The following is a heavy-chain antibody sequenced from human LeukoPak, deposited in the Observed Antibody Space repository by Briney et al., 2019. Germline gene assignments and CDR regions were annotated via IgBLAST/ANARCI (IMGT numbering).Heavy chain of an antibody. CDR3: ARLGGGDYEHPSDP. CDR2: FTTYMGDT. D-gene: IGHD4-17*01. J-gene: IGHJ5*02. CDR1: GYAFTSYG. V-gene: IGHV1-18*01. Sequence: ASVKASCTASGYAFTSYGISGVRGAPGQGLGWMGWFTTYMGDTNYAQKFQGGVTINTDTSTSTSYMDLSSRRSDDTAGYYCARLGGGDYEHPSDPWGQGTLVTVS.